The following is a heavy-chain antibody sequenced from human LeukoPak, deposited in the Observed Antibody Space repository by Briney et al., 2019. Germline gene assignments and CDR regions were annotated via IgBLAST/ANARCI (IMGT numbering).Heavy chain of an antibody. CDR2: ISPSGTDI. CDR3: ARDLMGIAYRGAFYY. V-gene: IGHV3-11*01. J-gene: IGHJ4*02. D-gene: IGHD6-13*01. CDR1: GFTFTDTY. Sequence: GGSLRLSCAVSGFTFTDTYMTWIRQAPGKVLESLSYISPSGTDISYADSVKGRFTISRDNAKNSLYLQMNSLRAEDTAVYYCARDLMGIAYRGAFYYWGQGTLVTVSS.